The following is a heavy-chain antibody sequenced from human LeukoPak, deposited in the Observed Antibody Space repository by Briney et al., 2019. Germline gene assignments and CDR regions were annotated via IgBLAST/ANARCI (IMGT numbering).Heavy chain of an antibody. CDR2: IKQDGSEK. CDR3: ARVQDRAVASYFDY. Sequence: GGSLRLSCAASGFTFSSYWMSWVRQAPGKGLEWVANIKQDGSEKYYVDSVRGRFTISRDNAKNSLYLQMNSLRAEDTAVYYCARVQDRAVASYFDYWGQGTLVTVSS. CDR1: GFTFSSYW. D-gene: IGHD6-19*01. V-gene: IGHV3-7*03. J-gene: IGHJ4*02.